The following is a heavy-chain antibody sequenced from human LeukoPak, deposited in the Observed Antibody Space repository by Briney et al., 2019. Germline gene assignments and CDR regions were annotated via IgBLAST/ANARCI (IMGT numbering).Heavy chain of an antibody. CDR1: GFTFSSHA. Sequence: GGSLRLSCSVSGFTFSSHAMHWVRQAPGKGLECVAYISYDGSFQYHADPVKGRFTISRDNSKDLLYLQMNSLRVDDSATYYCVGEVGSRQMNSWGQGTLVTVSS. J-gene: IGHJ5*02. CDR3: VGEVGSRQMNS. D-gene: IGHD1-26*01. V-gene: IGHV3-30-3*01. CDR2: ISYDGSFQ.